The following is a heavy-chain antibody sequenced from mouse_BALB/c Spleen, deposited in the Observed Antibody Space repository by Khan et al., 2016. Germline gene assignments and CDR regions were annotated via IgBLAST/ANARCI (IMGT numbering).Heavy chain of an antibody. Sequence: QIQLVQSGPELKKPGETVKISCKASEYTFTNYGMNWVKQAPGKGLKWMGWINTYTGEPTYADDFKGRFAFSLENSASTAYLQINNLKNEDTATYFCARRDYYGSSSGYFDVWGAGTTVTVSS. D-gene: IGHD1-1*01. CDR3: ARRDYYGSSSGYFDV. J-gene: IGHJ1*01. CDR1: EYTFTNYG. V-gene: IGHV9-3-1*01. CDR2: INTYTGEP.